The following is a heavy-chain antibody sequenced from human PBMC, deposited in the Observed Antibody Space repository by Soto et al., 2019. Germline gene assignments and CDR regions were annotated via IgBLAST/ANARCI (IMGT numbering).Heavy chain of an antibody. Sequence: EVQLVESGGGLVQPGGSLRLSCAASGFTFSSYWMHWVRQDPGKGLVWASSIKTDGTATQYADSVKGRFTVSRDNAKNTLYLQMNSLRAEDTAVYYCAKDLSWGQCDYWGQGTLVTVSS. J-gene: IGHJ4*02. D-gene: IGHD3-16*01. CDR1: GFTFSSYW. CDR2: IKTDGTAT. V-gene: IGHV3-74*03. CDR3: AKDLSWGQCDY.